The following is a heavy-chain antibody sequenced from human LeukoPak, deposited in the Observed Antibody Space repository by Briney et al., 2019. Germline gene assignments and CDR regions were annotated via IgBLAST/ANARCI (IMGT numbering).Heavy chain of an antibody. CDR1: GYTFTGYY. Sequence: ASVKVSCXASGYTFTGYYMHWVRQALGQGLEWMGRINPNSGGTNYAQKFQGRVTMTRDTSISTAYMELSRLRSDDTAVYYCARVRNYYDSSGYYPFDYWGQGTLVTVSS. J-gene: IGHJ4*02. CDR3: ARVRNYYDSSGYYPFDY. V-gene: IGHV1-2*06. D-gene: IGHD3-22*01. CDR2: INPNSGGT.